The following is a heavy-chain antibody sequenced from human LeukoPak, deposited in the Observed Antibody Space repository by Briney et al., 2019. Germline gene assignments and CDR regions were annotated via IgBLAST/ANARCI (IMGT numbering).Heavy chain of an antibody. D-gene: IGHD1-1*01. CDR1: GFTFSSYS. CDR2: ISSSSSYI. V-gene: IGHV3-21*01. Sequence: GGSLRLSCAASGFTFSSYSMNWVHQAPGKGLEWVSSISSSSSYIYYADSVKGRFTISRDNAKNSLYLQMNSLRAEDTAVYYCASPRTGAFDIWGQGTMVTVSS. J-gene: IGHJ3*02. CDR3: ASPRTGAFDI.